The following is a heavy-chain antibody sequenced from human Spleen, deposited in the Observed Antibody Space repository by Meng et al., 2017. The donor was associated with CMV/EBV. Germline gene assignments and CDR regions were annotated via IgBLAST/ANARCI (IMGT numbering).Heavy chain of an antibody. CDR3: ARDPSGGWDWFDP. Sequence: CKSSGYIFTGCYTHWVRQAPGRGLEWMGRINPIYDGTNYAQKFQGRVTMTRDTSISTAYMELSSLRSDDTAVYYCARDPSGGWDWFDPWGQGTLVTVSS. CDR2: INPIYDGT. D-gene: IGHD3-10*01. J-gene: IGHJ5*02. CDR1: GYIFTGCY. V-gene: IGHV1-2*06.